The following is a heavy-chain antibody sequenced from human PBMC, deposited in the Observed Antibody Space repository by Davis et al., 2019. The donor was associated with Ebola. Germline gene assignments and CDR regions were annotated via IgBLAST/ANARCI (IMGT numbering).Heavy chain of an antibody. CDR2: ISSSSNYI. CDR1: GFTFSSNS. Sequence: GESLKISCAASGFTFSSNSMNWVRQAPGKGLEWVSFISSSSNYIYYADSVKGRFTVSRDNAKNSLYLQMNSLRAEDTAVYYCARGRGRFGELIKNWFDPWGQGTLVTVSS. J-gene: IGHJ5*02. CDR3: ARGRGRFGELIKNWFDP. V-gene: IGHV3-21*01. D-gene: IGHD3-10*01.